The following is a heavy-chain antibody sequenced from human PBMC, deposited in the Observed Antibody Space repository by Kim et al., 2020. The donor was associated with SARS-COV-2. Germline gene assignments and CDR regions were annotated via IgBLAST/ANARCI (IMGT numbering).Heavy chain of an antibody. D-gene: IGHD3-10*01. CDR1: GYTFTSYA. V-gene: IGHV1-3*01. Sequence: ASVKVSCKASGYTFTSYAMHWVRQAPGQRLEWMGRINAGNGNTKYSQKFQGRVTITRDTSASTAYMELSSLRSEDTAVYYCARDPGVTMVRGVISHYYGMDVWGQGTTVTVSS. J-gene: IGHJ6*02. CDR3: ARDPGVTMVRGVISHYYGMDV. CDR2: INAGNGNT.